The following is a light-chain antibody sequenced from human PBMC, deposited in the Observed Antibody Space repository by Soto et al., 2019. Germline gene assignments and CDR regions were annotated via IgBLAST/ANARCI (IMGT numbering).Light chain of an antibody. CDR3: AAWDDSLNGYV. V-gene: IGLV1-44*01. CDR1: SSNIGSNT. J-gene: IGLJ1*01. Sequence: QSALTQPPSTSGTPGQRVPISCSGSSSNIGSNTVNWYQQLPGTAPKLLICSNNQRPSGVPDRFSGSKSGTSASLAISGLQSEDEADYYCAAWDDSLNGYVFGTGTKVTVL. CDR2: SNN.